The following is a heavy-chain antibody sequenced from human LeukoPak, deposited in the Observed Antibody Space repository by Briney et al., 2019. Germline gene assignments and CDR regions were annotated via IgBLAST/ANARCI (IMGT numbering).Heavy chain of an antibody. CDR1: GGSISSGGYS. CDR3: ARGGGNEGFDY. CDR2: IYHSGST. J-gene: IGHJ4*02. Sequence: PSETLSLTCAVSGGSISSGGYSWSWIRQPPGKGLEWIGYIYHSGSTYYNPSLKSRVTISVDRSKNQFSLKLTSVTAADTAVYYCARGGGNEGFDYWGQGTLVTVSS. V-gene: IGHV4-30-2*01. D-gene: IGHD1-1*01.